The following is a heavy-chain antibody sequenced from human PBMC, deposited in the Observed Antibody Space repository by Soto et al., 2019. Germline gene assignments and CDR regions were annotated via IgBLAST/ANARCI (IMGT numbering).Heavy chain of an antibody. J-gene: IGHJ6*02. CDR1: GGTFSSYA. Sequence: SVKVSCKASGGTFSSYAISWVRQAPGQGLEWMEGIIPIFGTANYAQKFQGRVTITADESTSTAYMELSSLRSEDTAVYYCARRSGSFYYYYYGMDVWGQGTTVTVSS. CDR3: ARRSGSFYYYYYGMDV. CDR2: IIPIFGTA. V-gene: IGHV1-69*13. D-gene: IGHD1-26*01.